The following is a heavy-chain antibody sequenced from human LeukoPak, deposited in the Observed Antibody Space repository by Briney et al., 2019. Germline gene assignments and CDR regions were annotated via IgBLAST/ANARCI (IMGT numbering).Heavy chain of an antibody. CDR3: ARDSNSLRVVVPAAPFDY. CDR2: ISYDGSNK. V-gene: IGHV3-30-3*01. J-gene: IGHJ4*02. CDR1: GFTFSGYA. D-gene: IGHD2-2*01. Sequence: GGSLRLSCAASGFTFSGYAMHWVRQAPGKGLEWVAVISYDGSNKYYADSVKGRFTISRDNSKNALYLQMNSLRAEDTAVYYCARDSNSLRVVVPAAPFDYWGQGTLVTVSS.